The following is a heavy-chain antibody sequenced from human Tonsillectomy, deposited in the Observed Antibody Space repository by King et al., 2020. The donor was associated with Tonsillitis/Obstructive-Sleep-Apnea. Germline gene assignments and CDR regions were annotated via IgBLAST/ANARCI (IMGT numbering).Heavy chain of an antibody. D-gene: IGHD2-2*01. J-gene: IGHJ4*02. CDR1: GYTFTSYG. V-gene: IGHV1-18*01. CDR3: ARDREIVVPAATPFDY. CDR2: ISAYNGNT. Sequence: VQLVESGAEVKKPGASVKVSCKVSGYTFTSYGISWVRQAPGQGLEWMGWISAYNGNTNYAQKLQGRVTMTTDTSTSTAYMELRSLRSDDTAVYYCARDREIVVPAATPFDYWGQGTLVTVSS.